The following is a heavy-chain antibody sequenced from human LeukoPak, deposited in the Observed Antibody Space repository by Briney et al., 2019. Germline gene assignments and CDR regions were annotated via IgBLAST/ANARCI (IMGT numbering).Heavy chain of an antibody. J-gene: IGHJ5*01. CDR2: ISGSGGST. Sequence: PGGSLRLSCAVSGYTFSSYAMSWVRQAPGKGLEWVSAISGSGGSTYYADSVKGRFTISRDNSKNTLYLQMNSLRAEDTAVYYCAKDRAVAPPNWFDSWGQGTLVTVSS. V-gene: IGHV3-23*01. D-gene: IGHD6-19*01. CDR1: GYTFSSYA. CDR3: AKDRAVAPPNWFDS.